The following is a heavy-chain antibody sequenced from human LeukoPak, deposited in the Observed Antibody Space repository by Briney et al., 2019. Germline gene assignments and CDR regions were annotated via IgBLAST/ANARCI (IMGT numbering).Heavy chain of an antibody. V-gene: IGHV3-33*01. CDR2: IWYDGGYK. J-gene: IGHJ4*02. Sequence: PGGSLRLSCAISGFTFDDYGMHWVRQAPGKGLEWVAGIWYDGGYKYYADSVKGRFTISRDNSKNTLFLQMDSLRAEDTAVYYCARNYYDSSGYQEATFNYWGQGTLVTVSS. D-gene: IGHD3-22*01. CDR1: GFTFDDYG. CDR3: ARNYYDSSGYQEATFNY.